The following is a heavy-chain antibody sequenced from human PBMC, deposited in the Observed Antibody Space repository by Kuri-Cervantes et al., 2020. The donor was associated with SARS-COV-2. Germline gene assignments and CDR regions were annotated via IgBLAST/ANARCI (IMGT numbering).Heavy chain of an antibody. V-gene: IGHV1-8*03. CDR2: MNPNSGNT. D-gene: IGHD2-2*02. Sequence: ASVKVSCKASGYTFTSYDINWVRQATGQGLEWMGWMNPNSGNTGYAQKFQGRVTITRNTSISTAYMELSSLRSEDTAVYYCARGVVVVPAAINYYYYYYMDVWGKGTSAPFSS. CDR3: ARGVVVVPAAINYYYYYYMDV. CDR1: GYTFTSYD. J-gene: IGHJ6*03.